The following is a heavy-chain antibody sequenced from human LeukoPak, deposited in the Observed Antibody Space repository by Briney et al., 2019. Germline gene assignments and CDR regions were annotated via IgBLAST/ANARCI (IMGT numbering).Heavy chain of an antibody. CDR1: GGSISSYY. CDR2: IYTSGST. D-gene: IGHD6-13*01. CDR3: ARDIRSWYLPALVSHYYGMDV. V-gene: IGHV4-4*07. J-gene: IGHJ6*02. Sequence: SETLSLTCTVSGGSISSYYWSWIRQPAGKGLEWIGRIYTSGSTNYNPSLKSRVTMSVDTSKNQFSLKLSSVTAADTAVYYCARDIRSWYLPALVSHYYGMDVWGQGTTVTVSS.